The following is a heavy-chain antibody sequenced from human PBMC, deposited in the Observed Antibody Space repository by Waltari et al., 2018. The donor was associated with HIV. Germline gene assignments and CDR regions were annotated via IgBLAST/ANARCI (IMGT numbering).Heavy chain of an antibody. CDR1: GGPISSGYYY. V-gene: IGHV4-61*02. CDR3: ARGYYYRMGV. D-gene: IGHD3-10*01. J-gene: IGHJ6*02. CDR2: FYTSGGT. Sequence: QVPLQESGPGLVKPSQTLSLTCTVSGGPISSGYYYWRWIRQPAGKGLEWIGRFYTSGGTNYNPSLKSRVTISVDTSKNQFSLKLSSVTAADTAVYYCARGYYYRMGVWGQGTTVTVSS.